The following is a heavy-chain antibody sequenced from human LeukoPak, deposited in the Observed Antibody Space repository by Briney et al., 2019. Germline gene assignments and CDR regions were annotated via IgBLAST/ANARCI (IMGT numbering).Heavy chain of an antibody. CDR2: ISAYNGNT. J-gene: IGHJ4*02. CDR3: AREGVYYYDSGGYSPLDY. CDR1: GYTFTSYG. Sequence: ASVKVSCKASGYTFTSYGISWVRQAPGQGLEWMGWISAYNGNTNYAQKLQGRVTMTTDTSTSTAYMELRSLRSDDTAVYYCAREGVYYYDSGGYSPLDYWGQGTLVTVSS. D-gene: IGHD3-22*01. V-gene: IGHV1-18*01.